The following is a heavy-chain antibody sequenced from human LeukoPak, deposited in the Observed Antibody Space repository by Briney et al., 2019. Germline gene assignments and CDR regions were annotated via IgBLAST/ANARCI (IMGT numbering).Heavy chain of an antibody. CDR2: INHSGST. CDR1: GGSFSGYY. Sequence: PSETLSLTCAVYGGSFSGYYWSWIRQPPGKGLEWIGEINHSGSTNYNPSLKSRVTISVDTSKNQFSLKLSSVTAADTAVYYCARDQRYYGSGSYYKPSAYYYYYMDVWGKGTTVTVSS. V-gene: IGHV4-34*01. D-gene: IGHD3-10*01. J-gene: IGHJ6*03. CDR3: ARDQRYYGSGSYYKPSAYYYYYMDV.